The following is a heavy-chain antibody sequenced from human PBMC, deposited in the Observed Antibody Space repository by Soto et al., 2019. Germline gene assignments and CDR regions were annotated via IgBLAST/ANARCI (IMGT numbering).Heavy chain of an antibody. V-gene: IGHV4-38-2*01. CDR2: IYHAGRF. Sequence: SETLSLTCAVSGYSIASGYYWAWIRQSPGKGLEWIGIIYHAGRFYDNPSLNSRVAVSLCTSNNHFSLKLTSVTAAETAVDYCARTFDYYGQGVWGQGPTVTVSS. CDR3: ARTFDYYGQGV. J-gene: IGHJ6*02. CDR1: GYSIASGYY.